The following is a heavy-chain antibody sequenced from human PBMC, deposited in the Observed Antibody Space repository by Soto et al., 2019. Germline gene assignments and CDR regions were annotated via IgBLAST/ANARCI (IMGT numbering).Heavy chain of an antibody. J-gene: IGHJ6*02. V-gene: IGHV4-39*01. Sequence: PSETLSLTCTVSGGSISSSSYYWGWIRQPPGKGLEWIGSIYYSGSTYYNPSLKSRVTISVDTSKNQFSLKLSSVTAADTAVYYCARVDTAMVNYYYYGMDVWGQGTTVPVSS. CDR1: GGSISSSSYY. CDR2: IYYSGST. D-gene: IGHD5-18*01. CDR3: ARVDTAMVNYYYYGMDV.